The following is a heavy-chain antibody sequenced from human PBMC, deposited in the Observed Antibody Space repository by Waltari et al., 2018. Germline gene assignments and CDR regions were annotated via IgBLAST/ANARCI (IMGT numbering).Heavy chain of an antibody. Sequence: QVQLQESGPGLVKPSETLSLTCTVSGYSISSGYYWGWIRQPPGKGLEWIGSIYHSGSTYYNPSLKSRVTISVDTSKNQFSLKLSSVTAADTAVYYCARFSSTSGYFDYWGQGTLVTVSS. CDR3: ARFSSTSGYFDY. J-gene: IGHJ4*02. V-gene: IGHV4-38-2*02. D-gene: IGHD2-2*01. CDR1: GYSISSGYY. CDR2: IYHSGST.